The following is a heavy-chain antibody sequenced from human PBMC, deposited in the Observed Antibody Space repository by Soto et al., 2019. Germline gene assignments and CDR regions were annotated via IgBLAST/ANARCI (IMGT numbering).Heavy chain of an antibody. CDR1: GGTFSSYA. V-gene: IGHV1-69*13. J-gene: IGHJ3*02. Sequence: SVKVSCKASGGTFSSYAIRWVRQAPGQGLEWMGGLIPIFGTANYTQKFQGRVTITADESTSTAYMELSSLRSEDTAVYYCARDDPIYDSSGCHARVAFEICG. D-gene: IGHD3-22*01. CDR2: LIPIFGTA. CDR3: ARDDPIYDSSGCHARVAFEI.